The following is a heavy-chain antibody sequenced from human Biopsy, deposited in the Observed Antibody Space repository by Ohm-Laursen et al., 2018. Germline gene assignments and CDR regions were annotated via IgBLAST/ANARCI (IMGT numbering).Heavy chain of an antibody. V-gene: IGHV3-74*01. J-gene: IGHJ6*02. CDR1: GFTFSNYW. D-gene: IGHD4-17*01. Sequence: SLRLSCAASGFTFSNYWMHWVRQAPGKGLVWVSHIYNLGTSTNYADSVRGRFTISRDNAKNTLFLQMNSLRVEDTAVYFCARGFGDPLSATDYGMDVWGQGTTVTVSS. CDR2: IYNLGTST. CDR3: ARGFGDPLSATDYGMDV.